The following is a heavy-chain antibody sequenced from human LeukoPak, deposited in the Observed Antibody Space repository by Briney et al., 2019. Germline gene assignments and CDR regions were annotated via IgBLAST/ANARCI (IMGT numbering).Heavy chain of an antibody. Sequence: SVNVSCKASGGTFSSYAISWVRQAPGQGLEWMGGIIPIFGTANYAQKFQGRVTITADESTSTAYMERSSLRSEDTAVYYCARGGSTSAYFDYWGQGTLVTVSS. J-gene: IGHJ4*02. D-gene: IGHD2-2*01. V-gene: IGHV1-69*13. CDR1: GGTFSSYA. CDR3: ARGGSTSAYFDY. CDR2: IIPIFGTA.